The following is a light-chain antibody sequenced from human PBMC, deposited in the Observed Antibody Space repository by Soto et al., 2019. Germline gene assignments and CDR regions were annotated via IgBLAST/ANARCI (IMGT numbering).Light chain of an antibody. Sequence: EIVLTQSPATLSLSPGERATLSCRASQSVSSYLAWYQQKPGQAPRLLIYDASNRATGIPARFSGSGSGTDFTLTIGSLEPEDFAVYYCQQRSTPNTFGQGTRLEIK. CDR1: QSVSSY. CDR2: DAS. V-gene: IGKV3-11*01. CDR3: QQRSTPNT. J-gene: IGKJ5*01.